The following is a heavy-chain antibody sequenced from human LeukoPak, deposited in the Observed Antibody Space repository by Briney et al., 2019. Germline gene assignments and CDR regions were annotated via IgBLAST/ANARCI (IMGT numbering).Heavy chain of an antibody. Sequence: SETLSLTCAVYGGSFSGYYWSWIRQPPGKGLEWIGEINHSGSTNYNPSLKSRVTISVDTPKNQFSLKLSSVTAADTAVYYCASRHCSSTSCYLPDYWGQGTLVTVSS. V-gene: IGHV4-34*01. D-gene: IGHD2-2*01. J-gene: IGHJ4*02. CDR2: INHSGST. CDR3: ASRHCSSTSCYLPDY. CDR1: GGSFSGYY.